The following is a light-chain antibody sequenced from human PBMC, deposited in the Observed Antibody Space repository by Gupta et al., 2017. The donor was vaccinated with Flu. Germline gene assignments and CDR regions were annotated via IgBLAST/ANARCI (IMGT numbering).Light chain of an antibody. CDR2: AAP. V-gene: IGKV1-39*01. Sequence: DIQMTQSPSSLSASVGDRVTITCRASQRINTYLNWYQQKPGKAPKLLIYAAPNLQSGVPSRFSGGGSGTDFTLTISSLQPEDFATYYCQQSYSTPYTFGQGTKLEIK. CDR3: QQSYSTPYT. CDR1: QRINTY. J-gene: IGKJ2*01.